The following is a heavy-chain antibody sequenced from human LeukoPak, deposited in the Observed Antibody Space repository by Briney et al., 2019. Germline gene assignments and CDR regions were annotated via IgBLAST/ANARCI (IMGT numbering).Heavy chain of an antibody. D-gene: IGHD6-6*01. J-gene: IGHJ4*02. CDR3: ARANKHSSSHTDY. CDR2: MNPNSGNT. V-gene: IGHV1-8*01. CDR1: GYTFTSYD. Sequence: GASVKVSCKASGYTFTSYDINWVRQATGQGLEWMGWMNPNSGNTGYAQKLQGRVTMTTDTSTSTAYMELRSLRSDDTAVYYCARANKHSSSHTDYWGQGTLVTVSS.